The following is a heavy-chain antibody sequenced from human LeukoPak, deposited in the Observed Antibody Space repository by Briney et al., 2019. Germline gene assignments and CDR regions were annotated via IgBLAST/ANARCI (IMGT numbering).Heavy chain of an antibody. V-gene: IGHV1-69*13. D-gene: IGHD5-18*01. CDR1: GGTFSSYA. J-gene: IGHJ6*02. CDR2: IIPIFGTA. Sequence: ASVNVSCTASGGTFSSYAISWVRQAPGQGLEWMGGIIPIFGTANYAQKFQGRVTITADESTSTAYMELSSLRSEDTAVYYCASITSTWIRPYYYYGMDVWGQGTTVTVSS. CDR3: ASITSTWIRPYYYYGMDV.